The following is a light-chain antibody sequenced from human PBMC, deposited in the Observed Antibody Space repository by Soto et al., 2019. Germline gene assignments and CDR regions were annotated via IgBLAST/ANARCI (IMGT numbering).Light chain of an antibody. V-gene: IGKV4-1*01. J-gene: IGKJ3*01. Sequence: DIVMTQSPDSLAVSLGERATINCKSSQSVLYNSNNKNYLAWYQQKPGQSPRLLIYWASTREFGVPDRFSGSGSGTDFTLTISSLQAEDVAVYYCQQHDNTLPTFGPGTKVDIK. CDR2: WAS. CDR3: QQHDNTLPT. CDR1: QSVLYNSNNKNY.